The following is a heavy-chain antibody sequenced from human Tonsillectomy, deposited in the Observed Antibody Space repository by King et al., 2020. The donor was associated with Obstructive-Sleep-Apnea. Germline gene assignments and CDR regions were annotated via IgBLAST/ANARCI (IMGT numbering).Heavy chain of an antibody. CDR1: GFTFSSYA. CDR3: ARSLNYDFWSGFSY. Sequence: VQLVQSGGGVVQPGRSLRLSSAASGFTFSSYAMHWVRQAPGKGLEWVAVISYDGSNKYYADPVKGRFTISRDNSKNTLYLQMNSLRAEDTAVYYCARSLNYDFWSGFSYWGQGTLVTVSS. J-gene: IGHJ4*02. CDR2: ISYDGSNK. V-gene: IGHV3-30*04. D-gene: IGHD3-3*01.